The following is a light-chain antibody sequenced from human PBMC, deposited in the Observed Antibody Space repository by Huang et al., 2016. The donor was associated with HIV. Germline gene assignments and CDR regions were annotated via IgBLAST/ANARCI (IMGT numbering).Light chain of an antibody. V-gene: IGKV1-NL1*01. Sequence: DIQMTQSPSSLSASVGDRVTITCRASQGSRTSLAWCQQNPGKAPKLLLFAASRLESGVPSRFSGSISGSDYTLTISSLQPEDFATYYCQQYYSSPPTFGGGTKVAI. CDR2: AAS. CDR3: QQYYSSPPT. CDR1: QGSRTS. J-gene: IGKJ4*01.